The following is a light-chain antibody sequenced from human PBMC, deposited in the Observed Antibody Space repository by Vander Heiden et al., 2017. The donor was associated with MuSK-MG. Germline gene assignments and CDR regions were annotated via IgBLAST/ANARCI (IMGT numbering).Light chain of an antibody. Sequence: LGQTVRITCQGDSLRSYYASWYQQKPGQAPVLVIYGKNNRPSGIPDRFSGSSSGNTASLTITGAQAEDEADYYCNSRDSSGNHYVFGTGTKVTVL. V-gene: IGLV3-19*01. CDR3: NSRDSSGNHYV. CDR2: GKN. J-gene: IGLJ1*01. CDR1: SLRSYY.